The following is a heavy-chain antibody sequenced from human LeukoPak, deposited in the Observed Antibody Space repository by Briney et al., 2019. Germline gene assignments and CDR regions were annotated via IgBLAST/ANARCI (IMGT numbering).Heavy chain of an antibody. Sequence: GGSLRLSCAASDFTFTTYAMTWARQAPGKGLEWVSSISGGGDITYYTDSVKGRFTISRDNSKNTLYMEMNSLRAEDTAIYYCATYRQVLLPFESWGQGTLVTVSS. CDR1: DFTFTTYA. CDR3: ATYRQVLLPFES. D-gene: IGHD2-8*02. J-gene: IGHJ4*02. V-gene: IGHV3-23*01. CDR2: ISGGGDIT.